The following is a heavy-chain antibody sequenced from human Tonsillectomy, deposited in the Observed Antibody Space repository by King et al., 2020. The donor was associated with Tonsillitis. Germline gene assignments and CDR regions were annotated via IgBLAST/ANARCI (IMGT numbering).Heavy chain of an antibody. V-gene: IGHV3-21*01. CDR2: ISPSSGYI. J-gene: IGHJ3*02. Sequence: VQLVESGGGLVKPGGSLRLSCAASGFTFSAYSMNWVRQAPGKGLERVSSISPSSGYIYYADSMKGRFTSSRDNAKNSLYLQMNSLRAEDTAVYYCARGHSGSYQRGDGFDIWGQGTMVTVSS. CDR1: GFTFSAYS. CDR3: ARGHSGSYQRGDGFDI. D-gene: IGHD1-26*01.